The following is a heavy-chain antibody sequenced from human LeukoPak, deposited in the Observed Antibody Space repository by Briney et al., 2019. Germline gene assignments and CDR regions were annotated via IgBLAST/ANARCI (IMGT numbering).Heavy chain of an antibody. CDR1: GYTFNGYY. D-gene: IGHD6-19*01. Sequence: ASVKVSCKASGYTFNGYYIHWVRQAPGQGLEWMGWINPNSGVTHYPQKFQGRVTMTRDTSIRTAYMEVSSLRSDDTAVYYCARGQQWLEAFDYWGLGTLVTVSS. CDR2: INPNSGVT. V-gene: IGHV1-2*02. CDR3: ARGQQWLEAFDY. J-gene: IGHJ4*02.